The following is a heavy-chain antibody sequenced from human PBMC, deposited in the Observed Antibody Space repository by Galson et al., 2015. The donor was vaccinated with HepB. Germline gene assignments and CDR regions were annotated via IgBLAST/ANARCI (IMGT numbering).Heavy chain of an antibody. CDR1: GFPFSSSA. CDR3: AKRGITGTNYFEY. D-gene: IGHD1-20*01. CDR2: ITASGTP. J-gene: IGHJ4*02. V-gene: IGHV3-23*01. Sequence: SLRLSCAASGFPFSSSAMSWVRQAPGKGLEWVSDITASGTPYHRDSVQGRFTMSRDNSKNTLHLQMDSLRADDAAIYYCAKRGITGTNYFEYWGQGTLVTVSS.